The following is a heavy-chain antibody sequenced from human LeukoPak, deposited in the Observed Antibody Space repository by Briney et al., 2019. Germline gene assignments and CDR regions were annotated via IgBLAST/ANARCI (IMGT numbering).Heavy chain of an antibody. D-gene: IGHD3-22*01. CDR1: GYTFTGYY. Sequence: ASVKVSCKASGYTFTGYYMHWVRQAPGQGLEWMGWINPNSGGTNYAQKFQGRVTMTRDTSISTAYMELSSLRSEDTAVYYCARDFHSSGYYLYDAFDIWGQGTMVTVSS. CDR3: ARDFHSSGYYLYDAFDI. V-gene: IGHV1-2*02. CDR2: INPNSGGT. J-gene: IGHJ3*02.